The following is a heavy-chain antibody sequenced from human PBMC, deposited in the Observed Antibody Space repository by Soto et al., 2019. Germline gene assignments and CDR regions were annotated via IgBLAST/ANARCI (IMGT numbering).Heavy chain of an antibody. CDR1: GGSVSSSSYY. J-gene: IGHJ4*02. D-gene: IGHD1-26*01. Sequence: PSETLSLTCTVSGGSVSSSSYYWGWVRQPPGKGLEWIGSVYYSGSTYYNPSLESRVTISVDKSKNQFSPKLMSLSAADTAVYYCGRFVGLATISYYFDYWGQGALVTVSS. V-gene: IGHV4-39*01. CDR3: GRFVGLATISYYFDY. CDR2: VYYSGST.